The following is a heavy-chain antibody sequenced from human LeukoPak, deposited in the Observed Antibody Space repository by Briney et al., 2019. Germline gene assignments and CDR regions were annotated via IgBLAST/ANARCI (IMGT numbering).Heavy chain of an antibody. Sequence: GGSLRLSCAASGFTFSSYSMNWVRQAPGKGLEWVSSISSSSSYIFYADSVKGRFTISRDNAKNSLYLQMNSLRAEDTAVYYCARDLYSGWLFDYWGQGTLVTVSS. CDR2: ISSSSSYI. D-gene: IGHD6-19*01. CDR1: GFTFSSYS. J-gene: IGHJ4*02. V-gene: IGHV3-21*01. CDR3: ARDLYSGWLFDY.